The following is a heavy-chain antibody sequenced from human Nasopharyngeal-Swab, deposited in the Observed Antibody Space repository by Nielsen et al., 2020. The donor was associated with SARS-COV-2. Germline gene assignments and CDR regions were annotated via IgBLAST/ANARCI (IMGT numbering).Heavy chain of an antibody. CDR2: IGRTGTDI. CDR3: ARTARVVDF. CDR1: GIIFRDYY. V-gene: IGHV3-11*04. J-gene: IGHJ4*02. Sequence: GGSLRLSCAASGIIFRDYYTTWIRKAPGKGLEWLSYIGRTGTDISYAASAKGRFTISRDNAKNTLFLQMHSLTVDDPAVYYCARTARVVDFRGRGTLVTVSS.